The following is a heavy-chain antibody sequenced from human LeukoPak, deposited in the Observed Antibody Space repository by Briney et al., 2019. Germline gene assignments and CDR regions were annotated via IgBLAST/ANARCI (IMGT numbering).Heavy chain of an antibody. CDR1: GFTFSSYA. J-gene: IGHJ4*02. CDR2: ISCDGSNK. CDR3: ATDPWELPDS. D-gene: IGHD1-26*01. Sequence: GSLRLSCAASGFTFSSYAMHWVRQAPGKGLGWVAVISCDGSNKYYADSVKGRFTISRDNSKNTLYLQMNSLRAEDTAVYYCATDPWELPDSWGQGTLVTVSS. V-gene: IGHV3-30-3*01.